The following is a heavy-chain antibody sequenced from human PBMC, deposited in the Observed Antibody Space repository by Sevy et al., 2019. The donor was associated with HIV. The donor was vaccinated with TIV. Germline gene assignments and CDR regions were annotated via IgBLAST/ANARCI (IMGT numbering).Heavy chain of an antibody. CDR1: GFTFSSYE. V-gene: IGHV3-48*03. Sequence: GGSLRLSCAASGFTFSSYEMNWVRQAPGKGLEWVSYISSSGSTIYYADSVKGRFTISRDNAKNSLYLQMNSLRAEDTAVYYCARGGWFWELFPLWGQGTMVTVSS. CDR2: ISSSGSTI. J-gene: IGHJ3*01. CDR3: ARGGWFWELFPL. D-gene: IGHD3-10*01.